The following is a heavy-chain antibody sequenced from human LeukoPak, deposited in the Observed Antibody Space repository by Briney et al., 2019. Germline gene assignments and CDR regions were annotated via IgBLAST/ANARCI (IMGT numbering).Heavy chain of an antibody. CDR2: IKQGGSEK. J-gene: IGHJ4*02. CDR1: GFTFSSYW. Sequence: PGGSLRLSCAASGFTFSSYWMSWVRQAPGKGLEWVANIKQGGSEKYYVDSVKGRFTISRDNAKNSLYLQMNSLRAEDTAVYYCARTDYDFWSGYHLPLLGFSSPTFDYWGQGTLVTVSS. D-gene: IGHD3-3*01. CDR3: ARTDYDFWSGYHLPLLGFSSPTFDY. V-gene: IGHV3-7*01.